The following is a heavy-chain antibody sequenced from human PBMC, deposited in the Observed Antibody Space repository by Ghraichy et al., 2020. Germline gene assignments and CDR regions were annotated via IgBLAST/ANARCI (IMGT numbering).Heavy chain of an antibody. CDR3: ARTIDKGTSRWRLDY. Sequence: SETLSLTCAISGDSVSSNSAAWNWIRQSPSRGLEWLGRTHYRSKWYNDYAVSVKSRITINPDTSKNQFSLQLNSVTPEDTAVYYCARTIDKGTSRWRLDYWGQGTLVTVSS. V-gene: IGHV6-1*01. J-gene: IGHJ4*02. CDR1: GDSVSSNSAA. D-gene: IGHD2-2*01. CDR2: THYRSKWYN.